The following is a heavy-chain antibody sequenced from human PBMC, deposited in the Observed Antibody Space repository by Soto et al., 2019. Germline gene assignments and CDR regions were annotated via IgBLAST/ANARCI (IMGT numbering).Heavy chain of an antibody. J-gene: IGHJ4*02. CDR3: ARGITMIVATDY. CDR1: GGSISSYY. CDR2: IYYSGST. V-gene: IGHV4-59*08. Sequence: SETLSLTCTVSGGSISSYYWSWIRQPPGKGLEWIGYIYYSGSTNYNPSLKSRVTISVDTSKNQFSLKLSSVTAADTAVYYCARGITMIVATDYWGKGTLVTVSS. D-gene: IGHD3-22*01.